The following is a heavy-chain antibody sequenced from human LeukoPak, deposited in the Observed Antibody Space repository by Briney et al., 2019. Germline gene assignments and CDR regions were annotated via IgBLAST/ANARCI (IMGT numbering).Heavy chain of an antibody. D-gene: IGHD5-24*01. V-gene: IGHV4-4*09. CDR2: IYTSGST. Sequence: PSETLSLTCTVSGGPISSYYWSWIRQPPGKGLEWIGYIYTSGSTNYNPSLKSRVTISVDTSKNQFSLKLSSVTAADTAVYYCARTEMYFDYWGQGTLVTVSS. J-gene: IGHJ4*02. CDR1: GGPISSYY. CDR3: ARTEMYFDY.